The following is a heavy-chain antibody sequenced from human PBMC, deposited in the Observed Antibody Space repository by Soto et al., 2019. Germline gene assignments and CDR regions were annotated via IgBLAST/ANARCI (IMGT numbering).Heavy chain of an antibody. D-gene: IGHD2-8*01. V-gene: IGHV3-30*18. CDR3: AKGPLLYYNNLMDV. CDR1: GFTFSSFG. Sequence: QVQLVESGGGVVQPEKSLRLSCAASGFTFSSFGMHWVRQAPGKGLEWVAVISTYDGNDIYYSDSVKGRFTISRANSKDTLYLQMNILRPNDTAVYYCAKGPLLYYNNLMDVWGTGTTVTVSS. CDR2: ISTYDGNDI. J-gene: IGHJ6*03.